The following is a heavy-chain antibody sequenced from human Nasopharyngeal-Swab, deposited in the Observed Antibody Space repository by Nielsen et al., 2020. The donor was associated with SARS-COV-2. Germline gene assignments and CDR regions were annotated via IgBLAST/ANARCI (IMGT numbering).Heavy chain of an antibody. V-gene: IGHV3-23*01. J-gene: IGHJ6*02. CDR1: GFTFSSYA. CDR2: ISGSGGST. CDR3: AKVMSYYGSGSYFYYYYYGMDV. D-gene: IGHD3-10*01. Sequence: GESLKISCAASGFTFSSYAMSWVRQAPGKGPEWVSAISGSGGSTYYADSVKGRFTISRDNSKNTLYLQMNSLRAEDTAVYYCAKVMSYYGSGSYFYYYYYGMDVWGQGTTVTVSS.